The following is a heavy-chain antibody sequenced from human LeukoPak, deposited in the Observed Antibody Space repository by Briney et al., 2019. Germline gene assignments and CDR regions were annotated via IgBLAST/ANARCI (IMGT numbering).Heavy chain of an antibody. Sequence: GASVTVSCKASGYTFTGYYMHWVRQAPGQGLEWMGWINPNSGGTNYAQKFQGRVTMTRDTSISTAYMELSRLRSDDTAVYYCARDHSQYYYDSSGYYYFDYWGQGTLVTVSS. V-gene: IGHV1-2*02. CDR1: GYTFTGYY. CDR2: INPNSGGT. CDR3: ARDHSQYYYDSSGYYYFDY. D-gene: IGHD3-22*01. J-gene: IGHJ4*02.